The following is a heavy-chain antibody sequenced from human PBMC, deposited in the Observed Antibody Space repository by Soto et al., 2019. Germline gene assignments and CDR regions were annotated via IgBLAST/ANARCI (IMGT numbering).Heavy chain of an antibody. CDR2: IHYSGST. V-gene: IGHV4-59*08. J-gene: IGHJ4*02. CDR3: ARHHCYNNVCYVYDW. Sequence: SETLSLTCTVSGGSIRDYHWSWIRQSPEKGLEWMGYIHYSGSTNFNPSLKSRVTISVDTSKNQFSLKLSSVTAADTAVYYCARHHCYNNVCYVYDWWGQGTLVTVSS. CDR1: GGSIRDYH. D-gene: IGHD3-10*01.